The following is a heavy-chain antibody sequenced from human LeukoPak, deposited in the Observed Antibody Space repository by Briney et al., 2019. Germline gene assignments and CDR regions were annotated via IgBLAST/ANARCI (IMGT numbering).Heavy chain of an antibody. J-gene: IGHJ4*02. CDR2: IYFSRST. V-gene: IGHV4-59*01. D-gene: IGHD3-3*01. Sequence: PSAILSLTCTVSGGSIRSYYWSWIRQPPGKGLEWIGYIYFSRSTSYNPSLKSRVTISVDRSRNQFSLKLSSVAAADTAVYYCARSYDTNFDYWGQGTLVTV. CDR3: ARSYDTNFDY. CDR1: GGSIRSYY.